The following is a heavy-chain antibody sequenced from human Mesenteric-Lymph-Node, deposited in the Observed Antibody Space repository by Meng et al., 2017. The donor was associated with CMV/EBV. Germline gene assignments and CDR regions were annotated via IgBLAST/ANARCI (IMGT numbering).Heavy chain of an antibody. CDR1: GYSFTSYW. CDR2: IYPGDSDT. J-gene: IGHJ6*02. CDR3: AMGYCSSTSCYNYGMDV. V-gene: IGHV5-51*01. Sequence: GESLKISCKGSGYSFTSYWIGWVRQMPGKGLEWMGIIYPGDSDTRYSPSFQGQVTISADKSISTAYLQWSSLKASDTAMYYCAMGYCSSTSCYNYGMDVWGQGTTVTVSS. D-gene: IGHD2-2*02.